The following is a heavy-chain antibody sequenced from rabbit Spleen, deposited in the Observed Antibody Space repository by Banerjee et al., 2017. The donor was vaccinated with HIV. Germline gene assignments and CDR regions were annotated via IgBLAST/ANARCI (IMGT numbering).Heavy chain of an antibody. J-gene: IGHJ4*01. CDR1: GFDFSSNA. V-gene: IGHV1S47*01. D-gene: IGHD5-1*01. Sequence: QEQLVESGGGLVQPEGSLTLTCKASGFDFSSNAMCWVRQAPGKGPEWIACIANGDGSTYYASWVNGRFTISKPSSTTVTLQMTSLTAADTATYFCAREDNKYGTYDLWGPGTLVTVS. CDR2: IANGDGST. CDR3: AREDNKYGTYDL.